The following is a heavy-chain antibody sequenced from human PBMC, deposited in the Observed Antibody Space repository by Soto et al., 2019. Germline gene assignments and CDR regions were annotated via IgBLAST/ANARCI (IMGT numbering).Heavy chain of an antibody. Sequence: PSETLSLTCAVYGGSFSCYYWSWIRQPPGKGLEWIGEINHSGSTNYNPSLKSRVTISVDTSKNQFSLKLSSVTAADTAVYYCARGTVAVAGISGFQDYWGQGTLVTVSS. J-gene: IGHJ4*02. CDR1: GGSFSCYY. V-gene: IGHV4-34*01. CDR3: ARGTVAVAGISGFQDY. CDR2: INHSGST. D-gene: IGHD6-19*01.